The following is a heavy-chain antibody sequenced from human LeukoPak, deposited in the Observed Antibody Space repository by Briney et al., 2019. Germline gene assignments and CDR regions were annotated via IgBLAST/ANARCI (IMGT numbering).Heavy chain of an antibody. D-gene: IGHD7-27*01. CDR1: GGSFSGYY. V-gene: IGHV4-34*01. CDR2: INHSGST. CDR3: ARDQGLGRYAFDI. Sequence: SETLSLTCAVYGGSFSGYYWSWIRQPPGKGLEWIGEINHSGSTNYNPSLKSRVTISVDTSKNQFSLKLSSVTPEDTAVYYCARDQGLGRYAFDIWGQGTMVTVSS. J-gene: IGHJ3*02.